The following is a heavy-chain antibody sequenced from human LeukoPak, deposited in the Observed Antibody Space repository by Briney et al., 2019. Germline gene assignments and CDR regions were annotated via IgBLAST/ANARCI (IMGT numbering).Heavy chain of an antibody. D-gene: IGHD5-18*01. CDR1: GGSISSGSSY. V-gene: IGHV4-61*02. CDR2: VYTSGKI. Sequence: SETLSLTCTVSGGSISSGSSYWNWIRQPAGKGLEWIGRVYTSGKINYNPSLKSRVTISIDTSKNQFSLKLRPVTAADTAVYYCARRRGYSYDYFFDSWGQGTLVTVSS. J-gene: IGHJ4*02. CDR3: ARRRGYSYDYFFDS.